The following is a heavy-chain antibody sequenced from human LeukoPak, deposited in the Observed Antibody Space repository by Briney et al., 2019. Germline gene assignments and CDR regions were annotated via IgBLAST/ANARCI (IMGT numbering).Heavy chain of an antibody. CDR2: IYHSGST. D-gene: IGHD6-6*01. CDR1: GGSISSGGYY. CDR3: AGYSSSSLGY. V-gene: IGHV4-30-2*01. Sequence: PSETLSLTCTVSGGSISSGGYYWSWIRQPPGNGLEWIGYIYHSGSTYYNPSLKSRVTISVDRSKNQFSLKLSSVTAADTAVYYCAGYSSSSLGYWGQGTLVTVSS. J-gene: IGHJ4*02.